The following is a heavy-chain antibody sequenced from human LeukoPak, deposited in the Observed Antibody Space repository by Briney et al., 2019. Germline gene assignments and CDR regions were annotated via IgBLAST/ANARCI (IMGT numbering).Heavy chain of an antibody. CDR3: ARDRWTRHYFDY. Sequence: SGTLSLTCAVSGGSISSSNWWSWVRQPPGKGLEWIGEIYHSGSTNYDPSLKSRVTISVDTSKNQFSLKLSSVTAADTAVYYCARDRWTRHYFDYWGQGTLVTVSS. J-gene: IGHJ4*02. D-gene: IGHD4-23*01. CDR2: IYHSGST. V-gene: IGHV4-4*02. CDR1: GGSISSSNW.